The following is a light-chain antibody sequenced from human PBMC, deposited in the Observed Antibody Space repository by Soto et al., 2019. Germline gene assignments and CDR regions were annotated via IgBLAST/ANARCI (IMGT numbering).Light chain of an antibody. V-gene: IGLV2-14*01. CDR3: SSYTSSSTYV. Sequence: QSALTQPASVSGSPGQSITISCTGTSSDVGGYNYVSWSQQHPGKAPQLMIYEVSKRPSGVSNRFSGSKSGNTASLTISGLQAEDEADYDCSSYTSSSTYVFGTGTKVTVL. CDR1: SSDVGGYNY. J-gene: IGLJ1*01. CDR2: EVS.